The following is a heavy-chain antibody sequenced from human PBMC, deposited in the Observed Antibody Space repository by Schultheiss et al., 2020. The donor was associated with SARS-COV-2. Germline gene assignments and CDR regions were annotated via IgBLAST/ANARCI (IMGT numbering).Heavy chain of an antibody. CDR1: GFTFSSYA. J-gene: IGHJ3*02. Sequence: GSLRLSCAASGFTFSSYAISWVRQAPGKGLEWVSAISGSGGSTYYADSVKGRFTISRDNSKNTLYLQMNSLRAEDTAVYYCAKPPYYYDSSGYHYDAFDIWGQGTMVTVSS. V-gene: IGHV3-23*01. D-gene: IGHD3-22*01. CDR2: ISGSGGST. CDR3: AKPPYYYDSSGYHYDAFDI.